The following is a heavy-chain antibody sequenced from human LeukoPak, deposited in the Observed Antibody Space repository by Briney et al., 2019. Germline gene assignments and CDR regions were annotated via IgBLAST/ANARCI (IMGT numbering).Heavy chain of an antibody. CDR2: IIPIFGTA. J-gene: IGHJ5*02. CDR1: GGTFSSYA. Sequence: SVTVSCKASGGTFSSYAISWVRQAPGQGLEWMGGIIPIFGTANYAQEFQGRVTITADESTSTAYMELSSLRSEDTAVYYCARAGYSYGADLTANNWFDPWGQGTLVTVSS. CDR3: ARAGYSYGADLTANNWFDP. V-gene: IGHV1-69*13. D-gene: IGHD5-18*01.